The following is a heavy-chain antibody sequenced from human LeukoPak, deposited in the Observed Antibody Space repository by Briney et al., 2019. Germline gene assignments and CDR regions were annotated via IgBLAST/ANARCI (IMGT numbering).Heavy chain of an antibody. CDR2: IRYDGSNK. J-gene: IGHJ4*02. Sequence: QPGGSLRLSCAASGFTFSSYGMHWVRQAPGKGLEWVAFIRYDGSNKYYADSVKGRFTISRDNSKNTLYLQMNSLRAEDTAVYYCAKAPAQQWLAYFDYWGKGTLVTVSS. CDR3: AKAPAQQWLAYFDY. CDR1: GFTFSSYG. D-gene: IGHD6-19*01. V-gene: IGHV3-30*02.